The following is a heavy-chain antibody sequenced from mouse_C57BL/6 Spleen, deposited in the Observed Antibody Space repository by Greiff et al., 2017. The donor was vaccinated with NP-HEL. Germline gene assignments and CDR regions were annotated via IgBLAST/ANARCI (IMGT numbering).Heavy chain of an antibody. CDR3: ARGTVVDYYFDY. Sequence: EVHLVESEGGLVQPGSSMKLSCTASGFTFSDYYMAWVRQVPEKGLEWVANINYDGSSTYYLDSLKSRFIISRDNAKNILYLQMSSLKSEDTATYYCARGTVVDYYFDYWGQGTTLTVSS. J-gene: IGHJ2*01. CDR1: GFTFSDYY. CDR2: INYDGSST. D-gene: IGHD1-1*01. V-gene: IGHV5-16*01.